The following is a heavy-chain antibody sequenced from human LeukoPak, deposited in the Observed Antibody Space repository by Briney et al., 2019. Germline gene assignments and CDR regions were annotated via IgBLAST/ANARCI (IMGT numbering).Heavy chain of an antibody. CDR2: ISGSGGST. D-gene: IGHD6-19*01. CDR3: ARERSYSSGWYSGNWFDP. J-gene: IGHJ5*02. Sequence: GGSLRLSCAGSGFTFRSYGMSWVRQAPGKGLEWVSGISGSGGSTYYADSVKGRFTISRDNAKNTLYLQMNSLRAEDTAVYYCARERSYSSGWYSGNWFDPWGQGTLVTVSS. CDR1: GFTFRSYG. V-gene: IGHV3-23*01.